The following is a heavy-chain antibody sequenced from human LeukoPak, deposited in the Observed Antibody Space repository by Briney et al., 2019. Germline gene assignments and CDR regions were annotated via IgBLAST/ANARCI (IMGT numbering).Heavy chain of an antibody. D-gene: IGHD3-3*01. CDR3: ARGPSITIFGVVINHMVDY. CDR2: FNSDESST. V-gene: IGHV3-74*01. J-gene: IGHJ4*02. CDR1: GFTFSSYC. Sequence: PGGSLRLSCAASGFTFSSYCMHWVRQAPGKGLVWVSRFNSDESSTSYADSVKGRFTISRDNAKNTLYLQMNSLGAEDTAVYYCARGPSITIFGVVINHMVDYWGQGTPVTVSS.